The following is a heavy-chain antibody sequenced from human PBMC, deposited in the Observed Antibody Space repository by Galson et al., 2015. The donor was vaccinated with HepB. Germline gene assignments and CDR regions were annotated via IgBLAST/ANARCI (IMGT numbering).Heavy chain of an antibody. D-gene: IGHD3-9*01. Sequence: SVKVSCKASGGTFSSYAISWVRQAPGQGLEWMGRIIPILGIANYAQKFQGRVTITADKSTSTAYMELSSLRSEDTAVYYCARDRVRYFDWSITVDAFDIWGQGTMVTVSS. V-gene: IGHV1-69*04. CDR2: IIPILGIA. CDR1: GGTFSSYA. CDR3: ARDRVRYFDWSITVDAFDI. J-gene: IGHJ3*02.